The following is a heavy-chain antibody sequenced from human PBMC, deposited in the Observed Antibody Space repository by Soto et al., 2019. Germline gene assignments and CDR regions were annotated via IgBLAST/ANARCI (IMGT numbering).Heavy chain of an antibody. CDR3: SSMYYYDSSGYPTFHNWFDP. D-gene: IGHD3-22*01. Sequence: PSETLSLTCTVSGGSISSSSYYWGWIRQPPGKGLEWIGSIYYSGSTYYKQSLKSRVTISVDTSKKQFSLKLSSVTAADTAVYYCSSMYYYDSSGYPTFHNWFDPWGQGTLVTVSS. CDR2: IYYSGST. J-gene: IGHJ5*02. V-gene: IGHV4-39*01. CDR1: GGSISSSSYY.